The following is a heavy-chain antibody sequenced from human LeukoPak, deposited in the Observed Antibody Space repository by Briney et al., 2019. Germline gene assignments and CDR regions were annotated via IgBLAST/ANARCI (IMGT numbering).Heavy chain of an antibody. CDR1: GFTFSSNW. V-gene: IGHV3-7*02. CDR2: IKLDGEK. Sequence: PGGSLRLSCAASGFTFSSNWINWVRQAPGRGLEWVASIKLDGEKYYVDSVKGRFTISRDNAKNSLYLQMNSLRAEDTAVYYCARVGRYFDWLLIPFDYWGQGTLVTVSS. J-gene: IGHJ4*02. D-gene: IGHD3-9*01. CDR3: ARVGRYFDWLLIPFDY.